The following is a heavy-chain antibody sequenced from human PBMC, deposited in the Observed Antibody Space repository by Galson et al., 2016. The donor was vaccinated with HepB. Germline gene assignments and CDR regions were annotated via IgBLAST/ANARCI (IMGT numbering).Heavy chain of an antibody. CDR3: ARDAPTYYYDNGGYYYSSPFFDY. Sequence: SVKVSCTASGYTFSRYAMHWVRQAPGQRLEWMGWINAGNGNTKYSQRLQGRVTITRDASATTAYMELSSLRSGDTAVYYCARDAPTYYYDNGGYYYSSPFFDYWGQGTLVTVSS. J-gene: IGHJ4*02. D-gene: IGHD3-22*01. CDR2: INAGNGNT. V-gene: IGHV1-3*01. CDR1: GYTFSRYA.